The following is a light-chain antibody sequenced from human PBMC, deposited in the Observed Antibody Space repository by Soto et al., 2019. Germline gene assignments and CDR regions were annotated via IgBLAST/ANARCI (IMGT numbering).Light chain of an antibody. CDR3: AQYGSSSWT. V-gene: IGKV3-20*01. CDR2: GTS. CDR1: QSVSSSY. J-gene: IGKJ1*01. Sequence: EIVLTQSPGTLSLSPGERATLSCRASQSVSSSYLAWYQQKPGQAPRVLIYGTSSRATAIPDRFSGSGSGTDLTLTISTLEPEDFAVYYCAQYGSSSWTFGQGTKVEIK.